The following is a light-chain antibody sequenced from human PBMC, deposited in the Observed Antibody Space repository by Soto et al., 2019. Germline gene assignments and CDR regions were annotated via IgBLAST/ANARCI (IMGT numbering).Light chain of an antibody. CDR3: QQRSNWPPTWT. CDR1: QSVSSY. CDR2: DAP. V-gene: IGKV3-11*01. J-gene: IGKJ1*01. Sequence: EIVLTQSPATLSLSPGERATLSCRASQSVSSYLAWYQQKPGQAPRLLIYDAPNRATGIPARFSGSGSGTDFTLTISSLEPEDFAVYYCQQRSNWPPTWTFGQGTKV.